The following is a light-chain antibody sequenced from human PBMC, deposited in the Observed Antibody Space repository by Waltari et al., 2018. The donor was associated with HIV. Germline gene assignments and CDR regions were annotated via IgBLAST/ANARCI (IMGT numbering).Light chain of an antibody. J-gene: IGLJ2*01. Sequence: NFMLTQPHSVSESPGKTVTISCTRSSGRLASNYVQWYQQRPGGAPTPVIYENNQRPSGVPDRFTGSIDSASNSASRTISGLKTDDEADYYCQSYLASNDVIFGGGTTLTVL. CDR2: ENN. CDR3: QSYLASNDVI. V-gene: IGLV6-57*04. CDR1: SGRLASNY.